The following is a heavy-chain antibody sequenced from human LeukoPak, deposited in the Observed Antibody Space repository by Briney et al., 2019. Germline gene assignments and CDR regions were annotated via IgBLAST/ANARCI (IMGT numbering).Heavy chain of an antibody. J-gene: IGHJ3*02. Sequence: PSETLSLTCAVSDYSISSSYYWGWIRQPPGKGLEWIGSIYHSGSTYYNPSLKSRVTISVDTSKNQFSLKLSSVTAADTAAYYCAAGYCSGGSCYSVVHDAFDIWGQGTMVTVSS. CDR2: IYHSGST. D-gene: IGHD2-15*01. CDR1: DYSISSSYY. CDR3: AAGYCSGGSCYSVVHDAFDI. V-gene: IGHV4-38-2*01.